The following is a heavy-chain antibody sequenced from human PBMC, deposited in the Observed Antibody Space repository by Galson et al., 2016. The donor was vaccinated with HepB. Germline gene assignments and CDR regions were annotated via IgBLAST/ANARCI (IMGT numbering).Heavy chain of an antibody. CDR3: ARDCDYICYTEASGSDF. J-gene: IGHJ4*02. CDR2: ISSRSSTQ. CDR1: GFAFSSYS. Sequence: SLRLSCAASGFAFSSYSMNWVRQAPGKGLEWVSYISSRSSTQYYADSVKGRFTISRDNVQNSLYLHMNSVRAEDTAVYYCARDCDYICYTEASGSDFWGQGTLVTVSS. V-gene: IGHV3-48*01. D-gene: IGHD2-8*01.